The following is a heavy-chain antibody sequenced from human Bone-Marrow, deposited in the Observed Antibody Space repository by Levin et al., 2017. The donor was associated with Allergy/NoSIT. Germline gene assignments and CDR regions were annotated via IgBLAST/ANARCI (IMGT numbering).Heavy chain of an antibody. CDR1: GAAISNGDYY. D-gene: IGHD5-24*01. J-gene: IGHJ4*02. CDR3: ARVSRDGRNWFFDY. V-gene: IGHV4-31*03. CDR2: IHSSGST. Sequence: PSETLSLTCNVSGAAISNGDYYWSWIRQHPGPGLEWLGYIHSSGSTYYNPSLKSRGTMSVDTSKNQHSLKVKSVTAADTAVYYCARVSRDGRNWFFDYWGQGALVTVSS.